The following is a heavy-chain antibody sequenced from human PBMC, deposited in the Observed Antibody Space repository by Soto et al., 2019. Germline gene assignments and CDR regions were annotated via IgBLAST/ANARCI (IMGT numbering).Heavy chain of an antibody. D-gene: IGHD3-3*01. J-gene: IGHJ4*02. Sequence: GGFLRLSCAASGFTFSSYAMHWVRQAPGKGLEWVAVISYDGSNKYYADSVKGRFTISRDNSKNTLYLQMNSLRAEDTAVYYCARGPETDFWSGYYHFDYWGQGTLVTVSS. V-gene: IGHV3-30-3*01. CDR2: ISYDGSNK. CDR1: GFTFSSYA. CDR3: ARGPETDFWSGYYHFDY.